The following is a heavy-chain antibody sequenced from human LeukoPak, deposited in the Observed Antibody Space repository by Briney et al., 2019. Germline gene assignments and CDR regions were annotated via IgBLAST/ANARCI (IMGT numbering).Heavy chain of an antibody. D-gene: IGHD5-12*01. J-gene: IGHJ3*02. CDR3: ARYSGYGYDAFDI. CDR1: GFTFSSYW. CDR2: IKQDGSEK. V-gene: IGHV3-7*01. Sequence: GGSLRLSCAASGFTFSSYWMSWVRQAPGKGLEWVANIKQDGSEKYYVDSVKGRFTISRDNAKNSLYLQMNSLRAEDTAVYYCARYSGYGYDAFDIWGQGTMVTVSS.